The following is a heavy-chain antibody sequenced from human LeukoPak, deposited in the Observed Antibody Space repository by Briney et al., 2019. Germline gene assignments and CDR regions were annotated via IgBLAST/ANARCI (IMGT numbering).Heavy chain of an antibody. Sequence: ASVKVSCKASGYTFTSYDINWVRQATGQGLEWMGWMNPNSGNTGYAQKFQGRVTMTRNTSISTAYMELSSLRSEDTAVYYCAGSAENRWESDYWGQGTLVTVSS. J-gene: IGHJ4*02. D-gene: IGHD1-26*01. CDR3: AGSAENRWESDY. CDR1: GYTFTSYD. CDR2: MNPNSGNT. V-gene: IGHV1-8*01.